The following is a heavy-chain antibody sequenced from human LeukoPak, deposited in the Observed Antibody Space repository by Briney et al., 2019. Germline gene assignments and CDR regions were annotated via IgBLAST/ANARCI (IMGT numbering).Heavy chain of an antibody. CDR3: AIGGSGYSLDY. V-gene: IGHV4-59*08. CDR2: IYYSGST. CDR1: GGSISSYY. J-gene: IGHJ4*02. Sequence: SETLSVTCTVSGGSISSYYWSWIRQPPGKGLEWIGYIYYSGSTNYNPSLKSRVTISVDTSKNQFSLKLNSVTAADTAVFYCAIGGSGYSLDYWGQGTLVTVSS. D-gene: IGHD3-22*01.